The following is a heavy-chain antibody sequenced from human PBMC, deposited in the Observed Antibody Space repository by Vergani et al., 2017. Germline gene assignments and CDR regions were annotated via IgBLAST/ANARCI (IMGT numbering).Heavy chain of an antibody. CDR1: GFTFDDYA. Sequence: EVQLVESGGVVVQPGGSLRLSCAASGFTFDDYAMHWVRQAPGKGLEWVSGISWNSGSIGYADSVKGRFTISRDNAKNSLYLQMNSLRAEDTALYYCAKGGYCSNTSCYTELYFDLWGRGTLVTVSS. J-gene: IGHJ2*01. D-gene: IGHD2-2*02. V-gene: IGHV3-9*01. CDR3: AKGGYCSNTSCYTELYFDL. CDR2: ISWNSGSI.